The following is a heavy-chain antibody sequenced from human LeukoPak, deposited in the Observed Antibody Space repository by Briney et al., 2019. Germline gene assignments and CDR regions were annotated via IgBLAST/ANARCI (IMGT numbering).Heavy chain of an antibody. CDR2: ISSSGSTI. J-gene: IGHJ4*02. V-gene: IGHV3-48*03. CDR3: ARDTDRGYTVTRVDY. D-gene: IGHD4-17*01. CDR1: GFTFSSYE. Sequence: SGGSLRLSCAASGFTFSSYEMNWVRQAPGKGLEWVSYISSSGSTIYYADSVKGRFTISRDNAKNSLYLQMNSLRAEDTAVYYCARDTDRGYTVTRVDYWGQGTLVTVSS.